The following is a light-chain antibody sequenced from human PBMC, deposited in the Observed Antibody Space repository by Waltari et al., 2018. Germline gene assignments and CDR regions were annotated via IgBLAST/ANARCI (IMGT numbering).Light chain of an antibody. CDR2: AVR. V-gene: IGLV2-14*01. CDR1: SSDVGCYNY. Sequence: QSALTQPASVSGSPGQSITISCTRTSSDVGCYNYVSWYQQPPGKAPKLMIYAVRNRPSGVSNRFSGSKSGNTASLTISGLQAEDEADYYCSSYTSSSTLVFGGGTKLTVL. CDR3: SSYTSSSTLV. J-gene: IGLJ3*02.